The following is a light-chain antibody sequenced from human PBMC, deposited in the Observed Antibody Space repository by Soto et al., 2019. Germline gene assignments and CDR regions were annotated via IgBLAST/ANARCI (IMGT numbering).Light chain of an antibody. Sequence: EVVMTQSPATLSVSPGEGATLSCRASQGIGDTLAWYQHKPGQAPSLLIYGAFTRATGIPDRFGGSRSGTEFTLTINSLEPEDFAVYYCQQRNVWPPITFGQGTRLEIK. CDR3: QQRNVWPPIT. CDR2: GAF. V-gene: IGKV3-15*01. J-gene: IGKJ5*01. CDR1: QGIGDT.